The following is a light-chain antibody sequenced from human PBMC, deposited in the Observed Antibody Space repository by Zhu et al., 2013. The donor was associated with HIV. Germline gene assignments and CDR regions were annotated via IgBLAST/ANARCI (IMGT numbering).Light chain of an antibody. V-gene: IGLV2-14*03. CDR2: DVS. CDR1: SSDVGGFNS. CDR3: SSYTSSSTLV. J-gene: IGLJ2*01. Sequence: QSALTQPASVSGSPGQSITISCTGTSSDVGGFNSVSWYQQHPGKAPKVMIYDVSNRPSGVSDRFSGSKSGNTASLTISGLQTEDEADYYCSSYTSSSTLVFGGGTKLTVL.